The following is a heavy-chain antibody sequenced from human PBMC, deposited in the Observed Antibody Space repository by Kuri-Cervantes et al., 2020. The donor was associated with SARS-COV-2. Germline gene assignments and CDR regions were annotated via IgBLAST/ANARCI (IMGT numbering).Heavy chain of an antibody. J-gene: IGHJ4*02. D-gene: IGHD4-17*01. CDR1: GFTFSSYS. Sequence: GESLKISCAASGFTFSSYSMNWVRQAPGKGLEWVSSISSSSSYIYYADSVKGRFTISRDNAKNSLYLQMNSLRAEDTAVYYCARDGNGDYAWGQGTLVTVSS. CDR2: ISSSSSYI. V-gene: IGHV3-21*01. CDR3: ARDGNGDYA.